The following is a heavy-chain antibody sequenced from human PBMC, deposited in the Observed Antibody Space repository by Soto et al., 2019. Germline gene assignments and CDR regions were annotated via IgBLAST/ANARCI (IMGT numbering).Heavy chain of an antibody. V-gene: IGHV3-33*01. CDR1: GFTFSSYG. Sequence: ESGGGVVQPGRSLRLSCAASGFTFSSYGMHWVRQAPGKGLEWVAVIWYDGSNKYYADSVKGRFTISRDNSKNTLYLQMNSLRAEDTAVYYCARASYYDFWSGYGWFDPWGQGTLVTVSS. CDR2: IWYDGSNK. D-gene: IGHD3-3*01. J-gene: IGHJ5*02. CDR3: ARASYYDFWSGYGWFDP.